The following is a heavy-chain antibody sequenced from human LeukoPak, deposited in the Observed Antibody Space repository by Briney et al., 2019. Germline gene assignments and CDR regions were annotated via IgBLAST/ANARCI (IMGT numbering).Heavy chain of an antibody. D-gene: IGHD5-18*01. V-gene: IGHV3-74*03. CDR3: ARDPHGYWWFDP. CDR1: GFTFSNYW. CDR2: INSDGSST. Sequence: PGGSLRLSWVASGFTFSNYWMHWVRQAPGKGLVWVSHINSDGSSTTYADSVKGRFTISRDNAKNTLYLQMNSLRAEDTAVYYCARDPHGYWWFDPWGQGTLVTVSS. J-gene: IGHJ5*02.